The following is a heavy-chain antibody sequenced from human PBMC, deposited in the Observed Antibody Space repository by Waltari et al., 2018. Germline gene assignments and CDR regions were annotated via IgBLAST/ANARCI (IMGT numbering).Heavy chain of an antibody. CDR1: GGSFSGYY. CDR3: ARGIAARPSLGY. V-gene: IGHV4-34*01. CDR2: INHSGRT. Sequence: QVQLQQWGAGLLKPSETLSLTCAVYGGSFSGYYWSWIRQPPGKGLEWIGEINHSGRTNYNPSLKSRVTISVDTSKNQFSLKLSSVTAADTAVYYCARGIAARPSLGYWGQGTLVTVSS. J-gene: IGHJ4*02. D-gene: IGHD6-6*01.